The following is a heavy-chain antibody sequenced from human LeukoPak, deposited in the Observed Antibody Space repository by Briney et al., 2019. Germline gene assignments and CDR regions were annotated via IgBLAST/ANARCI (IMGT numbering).Heavy chain of an antibody. Sequence: GGSLRLSCAASGFTVSSNEMSWVRQAPGRGLEWLSSISNSGGNIDYRDSVKGRFTISRDNSKNTLYLQMDSLGAEDTAVYYCANFACCHYDSESGYWGQGTLVTVSS. J-gene: IGHJ4*02. CDR2: ISNSGGNI. V-gene: IGHV3-23*01. D-gene: IGHD3-22*01. CDR1: GFTVSSNE. CDR3: ANFACCHYDSESGY.